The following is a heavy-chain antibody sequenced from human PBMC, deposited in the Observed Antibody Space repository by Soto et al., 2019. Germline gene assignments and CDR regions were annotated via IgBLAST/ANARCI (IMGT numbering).Heavy chain of an antibody. V-gene: IGHV3-66*01. D-gene: IGHD3-3*01. J-gene: IGHJ6*02. CDR1: GFSVNTNY. CDR2: IYTNGGT. CDR3: ARDRYSYYDFWSGSLPYYYYGMDV. Sequence: AGSLRLSCVASGFSVNTNYMIGVRQAPGKGLERVSVIYTNGGTKYADSVKGRFTISRDNSMNTVYLQMNSLRAEDTAVYYCARDRYSYYDFWSGSLPYYYYGMDVWGQGTTVTVSS.